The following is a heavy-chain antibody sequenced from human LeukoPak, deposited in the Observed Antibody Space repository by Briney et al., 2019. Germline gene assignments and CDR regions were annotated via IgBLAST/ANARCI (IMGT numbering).Heavy chain of an antibody. D-gene: IGHD3-22*01. CDR1: EYTFSNYA. CDR3: ARTVRHYDASGYFDF. Sequence: GSLRLSCVASEYTFSNYAMSWIRQSPGKGLEWMGYISSSGRTNYHPSLKSRVTISVDTSNNQLSLSLTSVTAADTAVYFCARTVRHYDASGYFDFWGHGTLVTVSS. J-gene: IGHJ4*01. V-gene: IGHV4-4*09. CDR2: ISSSGRT.